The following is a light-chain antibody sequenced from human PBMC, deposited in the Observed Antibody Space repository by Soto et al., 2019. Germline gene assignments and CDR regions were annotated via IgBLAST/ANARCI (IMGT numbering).Light chain of an antibody. CDR3: MQALQAPT. Sequence: DIVMTQSPLSLPVTPGEPASISCRSSQSLLHSNGYNYLDWYLQKPGQSPQLLISLGSNRASGVPDRFSGSVSGTDFTLKISRVEAGDVGVYYCMQALQAPTFGGGTKVEIK. V-gene: IGKV2-28*01. CDR1: QSLLHSNGYNY. J-gene: IGKJ4*01. CDR2: LGS.